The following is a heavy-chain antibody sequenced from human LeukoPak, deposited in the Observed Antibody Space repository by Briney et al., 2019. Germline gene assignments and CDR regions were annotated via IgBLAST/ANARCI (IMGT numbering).Heavy chain of an antibody. J-gene: IGHJ4*02. CDR3: VSLQFDC. V-gene: IGHV3-7*05. D-gene: IGHD3-10*01. CDR1: GFTFSSYW. CDR2: IKQDGSEK. Sequence: GGSLRLSCAASGFTFSSYWMYWVRQAPGKGLEWVANIKQDGSEKYYVDSVKGRFSISRDNAKNSLYLQMNSLRAEDTAVYSCVSLQFDCWGQGTLVTVSS.